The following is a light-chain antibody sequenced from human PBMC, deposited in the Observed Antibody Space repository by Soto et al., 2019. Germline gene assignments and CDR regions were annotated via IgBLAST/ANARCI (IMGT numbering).Light chain of an antibody. J-gene: IGKJ1*01. CDR3: QQHDKLPPA. V-gene: IGKV3-15*01. CDR2: SAS. Sequence: EIVMTQSPVTLSVSPGETVTLSCRASQSLRSNLAWYQQKPGQTPRLLIYSASIRAAATPARFSGSGAGTNFSLTISSLQSEDFAFYYCQQHDKLPPAFGQGTKVDLK. CDR1: QSLRSN.